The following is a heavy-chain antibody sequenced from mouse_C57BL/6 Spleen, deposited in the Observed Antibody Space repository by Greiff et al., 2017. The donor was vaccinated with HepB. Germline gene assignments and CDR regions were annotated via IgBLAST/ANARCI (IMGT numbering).Heavy chain of an antibody. CDR1: GYTFTSYW. Sequence: QVQLQQPGAELVKPGASVKLSCKASGYTFTSYWMHWVKQRPGQGLEWIGMIHPNSGSTNYNEKFKSKATLTVDKSSSTAYMQLSSLTSEDSAVYYCARDYGSSHQAWFAYWGQGTLVTVSA. CDR2: IHPNSGST. J-gene: IGHJ3*01. CDR3: ARDYGSSHQAWFAY. D-gene: IGHD1-1*01. V-gene: IGHV1-64*01.